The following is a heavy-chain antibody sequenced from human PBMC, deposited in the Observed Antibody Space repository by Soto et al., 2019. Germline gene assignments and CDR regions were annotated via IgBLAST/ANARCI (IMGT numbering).Heavy chain of an antibody. J-gene: IGHJ5*02. D-gene: IGHD3-10*01. CDR1: GYTFTSYA. CDR3: ARDTGLLLWFGELLVSDP. Sequence: GASVKVSCKASGYTFTSYAISWVRQAPGQGLEWMGWISAYNGNTNYAQKLQGRVTMTTDTSTSTAYMELRSLRSDDTAVYYCARDTGLLLWFGELLVSDPWGQGTLVTVSS. CDR2: ISAYNGNT. V-gene: IGHV1-18*01.